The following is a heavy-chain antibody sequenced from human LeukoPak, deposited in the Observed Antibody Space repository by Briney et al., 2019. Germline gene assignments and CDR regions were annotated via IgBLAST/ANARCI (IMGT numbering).Heavy chain of an antibody. Sequence: SETLSLTYTVSGGSISSESYYWSWIRQPPGKGLEWIGYISYIGSTNYNPFLKSRVTISVDTSKNQFSLTLSSVTAADTAVYYCARDQLTNAFDIWGQGTMVTVSS. CDR1: GGSISSESYY. V-gene: IGHV4-61*01. J-gene: IGHJ3*02. CDR3: ARDQLTNAFDI. D-gene: IGHD2-2*01. CDR2: ISYIGST.